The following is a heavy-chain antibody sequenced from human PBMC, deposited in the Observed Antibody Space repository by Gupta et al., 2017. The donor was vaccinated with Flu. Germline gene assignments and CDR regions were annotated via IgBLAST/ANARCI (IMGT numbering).Heavy chain of an antibody. CDR1: GFTFSTYD. V-gene: IGHV3-13*01. Sequence: LSCAASGFTFSTYDMHWVRQGIGKGLEWVSGIGTAGDTYYQGSVKGRFTISREDAKNSLYLQMNSLRAGDTAVYYCVRGGGRFLEWFQHYWMDVWGKGTRVVVS. CDR3: VRGGGRFLEWFQHYWMDV. D-gene: IGHD3-3*01. J-gene: IGHJ6*03. CDR2: IGTAGDT.